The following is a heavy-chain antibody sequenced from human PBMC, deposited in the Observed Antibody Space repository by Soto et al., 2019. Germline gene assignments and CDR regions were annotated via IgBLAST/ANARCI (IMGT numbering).Heavy chain of an antibody. Sequence: PSETLSLTCTVSGGSISSYYWSWIRQPPGKGLDWIWYIYYSGSTNYNSSFNSRVTISVVTSNNQFFLKLSSVTAVDTAVYYCARAQGSSWRKEYYYYYYMDVWGKGTTVTVSS. CDR3: ARAQGSSWRKEYYYYYYMDV. CDR1: GGSISSYY. V-gene: IGHV4-59*01. J-gene: IGHJ6*03. D-gene: IGHD6-13*01. CDR2: IYYSGST.